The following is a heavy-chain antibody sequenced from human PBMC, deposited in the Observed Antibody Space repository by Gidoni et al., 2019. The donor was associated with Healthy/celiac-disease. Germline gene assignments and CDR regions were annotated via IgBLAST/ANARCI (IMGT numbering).Heavy chain of an antibody. CDR2: ISSSSSTI. CDR3: ARGPLAVTRIFDY. V-gene: IGHV3-48*02. Sequence: EGQLVESGGGLVQPGGSLRLSCAASGFTFSSYTMNGVRQAPGKGLEWVSYISSSSSTIYYADSVKGRFTISRDNAKNSLYLQMNSLRDEDTAVYYCARGPLAVTRIFDYWGQGTLVTVSS. CDR1: GFTFSSYT. D-gene: IGHD4-17*01. J-gene: IGHJ4*02.